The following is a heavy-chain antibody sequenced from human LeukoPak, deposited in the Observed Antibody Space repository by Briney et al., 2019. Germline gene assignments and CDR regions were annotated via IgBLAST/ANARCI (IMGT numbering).Heavy chain of an antibody. V-gene: IGHV3-15*07. J-gene: IGHJ4*02. CDR2: IKSKTNGGTT. CDR1: GFSFNNAW. CDR3: AKDFTAIPYYFDY. Sequence: GGPLRLSCAASGFSFNNAWMNWGRQAPGKGLEWVGRIKSKTNGGTTEYAAPVKGRFTILRDDSKNTLYLQMNSLKTEDTAVYYCAKDFTAIPYYFDYWGQGTLVTVSS. D-gene: IGHD2-21*02.